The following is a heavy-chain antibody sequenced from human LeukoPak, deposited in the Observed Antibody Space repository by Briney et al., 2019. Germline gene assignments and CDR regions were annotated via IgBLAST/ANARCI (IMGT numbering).Heavy chain of an antibody. Sequence: GGSLILSCAASGFTFSDYYMSWIRQAPGKGLEWVSYISSSGSTIYYADSVKGRFTISRDNAKNSLYLQMNSLRAEDTAVYYCAFLLQYYDFWSGYGMDVWGQGTTVTVSS. CDR1: GFTFSDYY. D-gene: IGHD3-3*01. J-gene: IGHJ6*02. CDR2: ISSSGSTI. V-gene: IGHV3-11*01. CDR3: AFLLQYYDFWSGYGMDV.